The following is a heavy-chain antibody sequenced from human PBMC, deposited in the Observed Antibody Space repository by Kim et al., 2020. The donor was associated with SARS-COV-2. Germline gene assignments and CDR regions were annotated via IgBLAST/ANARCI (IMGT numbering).Heavy chain of an antibody. CDR3: ARVGTGGYDFWYFDY. Sequence: PSLKSRVTISVDKSKNQFSLKLSSVTAADTAVYYCARVGTGGYDFWYFDYWGQGTLVTVSS. D-gene: IGHD3-3*01. J-gene: IGHJ4*02. V-gene: IGHV4-4*02.